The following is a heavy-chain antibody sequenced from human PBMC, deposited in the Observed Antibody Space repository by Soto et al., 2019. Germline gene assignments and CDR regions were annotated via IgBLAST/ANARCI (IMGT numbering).Heavy chain of an antibody. D-gene: IGHD3-9*01. CDR1: RDNVSCNNAV. J-gene: IGHJ4*02. CDR3: VRLVGNSWLDH. Sequence: QTPSLTRAIFRDNVSCNNAVLEWIRHSPSRDLEWLGRTYYRSQWHYEYAVFVQSRISIDPDTSKNQFSLQLNSVTPEDTAVYYCVRLVGNSWLDHWGQGTLVTVSS. V-gene: IGHV6-1*01. CDR2: TYYRSQWHY.